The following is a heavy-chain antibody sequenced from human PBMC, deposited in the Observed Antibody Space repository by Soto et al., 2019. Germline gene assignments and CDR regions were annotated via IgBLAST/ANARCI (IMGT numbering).Heavy chain of an antibody. CDR3: TIDLNGGNPFDY. V-gene: IGHV1-3*01. CDR2: INPGTGYT. CDR1: GYTLPNYS. J-gene: IGHJ4*02. D-gene: IGHD2-8*01. Sequence: QVQFVQSGAEVKKPGASVRLSCKPSGYTLPNYSIQWVRQAAGQGLQWLGWINPGTGYTESSQRFQGRLTLTMDNSATTFDMDLTSLTSEDTDVYFCTIDLNGGNPFDYGGQGTLVKVSS.